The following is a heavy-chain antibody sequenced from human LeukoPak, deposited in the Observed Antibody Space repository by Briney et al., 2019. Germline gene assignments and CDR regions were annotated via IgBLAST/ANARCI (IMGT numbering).Heavy chain of an antibody. CDR1: GFTVSSNY. D-gene: IGHD3-9*01. V-gene: IGHV3-66*01. CDR3: ARVRYFDWLRDAFDY. Sequence: RGSLRLSCAASGFTVSSNYMSWVRQAPGKGLEWVSVIYSGGSTYYADSVKGRFTISRDNSKNTLYLQMNSLRAEDTAVYYCARVRYFDWLRDAFDYWGQGTLVTVSS. CDR2: IYSGGST. J-gene: IGHJ4*02.